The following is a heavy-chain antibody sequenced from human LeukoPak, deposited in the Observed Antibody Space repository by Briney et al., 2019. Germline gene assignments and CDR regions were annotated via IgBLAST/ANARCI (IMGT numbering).Heavy chain of an antibody. J-gene: IGHJ6*02. Sequence: GGSLRLSCAASGFTFSGYNMNWVRQAPGKGLEWASSVSSSSGYIYYADSVKGRFTISRDNAKNSLFLQMNNLRAEDTAVYYCARDGARQGYYGMDVWGQGTTVTVSS. CDR2: VSSSSGYI. CDR1: GFTFSGYN. D-gene: IGHD1-26*01. CDR3: ARDGARQGYYGMDV. V-gene: IGHV3-21*01.